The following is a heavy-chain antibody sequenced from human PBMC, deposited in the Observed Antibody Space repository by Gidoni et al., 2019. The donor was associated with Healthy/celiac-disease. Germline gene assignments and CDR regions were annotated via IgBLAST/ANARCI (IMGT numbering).Heavy chain of an antibody. Sequence: QVQLQQWTPGLLKPSETLSPTATVYGGSFSGYYWSWIRQPPGKGLAWIGHIHHSGSNNSNPSLKSRVTISVDTSKNQFSLKLSSVTAADTAVYYCARGGRWLQLRYWGQGTLVTVSS. CDR1: GGSFSGYY. J-gene: IGHJ4*02. D-gene: IGHD5-12*01. V-gene: IGHV4-34*01. CDR2: IHHSGSN. CDR3: ARGGRWLQLRY.